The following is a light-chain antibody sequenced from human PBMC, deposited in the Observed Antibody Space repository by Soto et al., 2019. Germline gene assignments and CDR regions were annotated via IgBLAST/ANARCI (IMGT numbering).Light chain of an antibody. CDR2: STN. CDR3: VLYMGSGISV. J-gene: IGLJ6*01. CDR1: SGSVSTSYY. V-gene: IGLV8-61*01. Sequence: QAVVTQEPSFSVSPGGTVTLTCGLSSGSVSTSYYPSWYQQTPGQAPRTLIYSTNTRSSGVPDRFSGSILGNKAALTITGAKADDESDYYCVLYMGSGISVFGSGTQLTVL.